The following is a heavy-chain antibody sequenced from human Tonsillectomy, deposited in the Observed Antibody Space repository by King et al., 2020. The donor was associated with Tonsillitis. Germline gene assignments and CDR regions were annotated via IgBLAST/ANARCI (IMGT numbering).Heavy chain of an antibody. CDR1: GYTFTSYY. CDR2: INPSGGST. V-gene: IGHV1-46*01. Sequence: VQLVESGAEVKKPGASVKVSCKASGYTFTSYYMHWVRQSPGQGLEWMGIINPSGGSTTYAQRFQGRVTMTRDTSTSTAYMELSSLRSEDTAVYYCARAGGSYRGYFDYWGQGTLVTVSS. J-gene: IGHJ4*02. D-gene: IGHD1-26*01. CDR3: ARAGGSYRGYFDY.